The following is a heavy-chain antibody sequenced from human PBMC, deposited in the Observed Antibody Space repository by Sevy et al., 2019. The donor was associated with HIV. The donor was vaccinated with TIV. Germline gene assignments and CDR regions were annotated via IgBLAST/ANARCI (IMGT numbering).Heavy chain of an antibody. CDR2: ISSSGTTI. J-gene: IGHJ4*01. Sequence: GGSLRLSCAASGFTFSDYYMTWIRQTPVKGLEWVSYISSSGTTIYYTDSVKGRFTISRDNAKNSLYLQMNSLTAEDTAVYYCASRGDIVPTPEFWGHGTLVTVSS. CDR3: ASRGDIVPTPEF. V-gene: IGHV3-11*01. CDR1: GFTFSDYY. D-gene: IGHD5-12*01.